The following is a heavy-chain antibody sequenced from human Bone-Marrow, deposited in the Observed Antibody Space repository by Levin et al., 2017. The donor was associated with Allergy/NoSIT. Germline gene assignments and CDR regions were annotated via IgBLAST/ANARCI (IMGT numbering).Heavy chain of an antibody. CDR1: GGSISSSNW. V-gene: IGHV4-4*02. D-gene: IGHD2-8*02. Sequence: SSETLSLTCAVSGGSISSSNWWNWVRQSPGGGLEWIGEIYHSGSTNYNPFLKNRIFISVDKSRNQFSLRLNSVTAADTALYYCARRNSSWVVFAFDMWGQGTLVTVSS. CDR3: ARRNSSWVVFAFDM. CDR2: IYHSGST. J-gene: IGHJ3*02.